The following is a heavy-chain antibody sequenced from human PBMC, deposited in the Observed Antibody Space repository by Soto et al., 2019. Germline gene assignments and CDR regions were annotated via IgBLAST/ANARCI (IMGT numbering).Heavy chain of an antibody. D-gene: IGHD6-13*01. V-gene: IGHV1-69*01. CDR1: GGTFSSYA. CDR3: ASTAAAGLDYYYYYGMDV. CDR2: IIPIFGTA. J-gene: IGHJ6*02. Sequence: QVQLVQSGAEVKKPGSSVKVSCKASGGTFSSYAISWVRQAPGQGLEWMGGIIPIFGTANYAQKFQVRVTITADESTSTAYMEMSSLRSEDTAVYYCASTAAAGLDYYYYYGMDVWGQGTTVTVSS.